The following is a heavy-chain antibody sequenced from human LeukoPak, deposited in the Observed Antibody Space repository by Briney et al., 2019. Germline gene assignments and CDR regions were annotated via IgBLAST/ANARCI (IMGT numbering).Heavy chain of an antibody. D-gene: IGHD6-19*01. J-gene: IGHJ3*02. V-gene: IGHV3-30*02. CDR3: ARVRQWLDRDAFDI. Sequence: GGSLRLSCAASGFTFSSYGMHWVRQAPGKGLEWVAFIRYDGSNKYYADSVKGRFTISRDNSKNTLYLQMNSLRAEDTAVYYCARVRQWLDRDAFDIWGQGTMVTVSS. CDR1: GFTFSSYG. CDR2: IRYDGSNK.